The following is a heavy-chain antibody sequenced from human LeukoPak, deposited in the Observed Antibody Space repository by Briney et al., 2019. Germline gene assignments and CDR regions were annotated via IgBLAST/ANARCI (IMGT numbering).Heavy chain of an antibody. CDR1: GGSFSGYY. J-gene: IGHJ5*02. V-gene: IGHV4-34*01. CDR2: IYYSGST. Sequence: SETLSLTCAVYGGSFSGYYWSWIRQPPGKGLEWIGSIYYSGSTYYNPSLRSRVTISVDTSKNQFSLKLSSVTAADTAVYYCARDLIEYSSSSRWFDPWGQGTLVTVSS. D-gene: IGHD6-6*01. CDR3: ARDLIEYSSSSRWFDP.